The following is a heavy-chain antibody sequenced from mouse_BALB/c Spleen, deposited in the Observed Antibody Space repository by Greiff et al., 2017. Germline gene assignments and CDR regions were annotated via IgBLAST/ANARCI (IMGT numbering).Heavy chain of an antibody. CDR1: GFTFSDYY. V-gene: IGHV5-4*02. J-gene: IGHJ3*01. CDR2: ISDGGSYT. CDR3: AATSFAY. Sequence: EVMLVESGGGLVKPGGSLKLSCAASGFTFSDYYMYWVRQTPEKRLEWVATISDGGSYTYYPDSVKGRFTISRDNAKNNLYLQMSSLKSEDTAMYYCAATSFAYWGQGTLVTVSA. D-gene: IGHD1-1*01.